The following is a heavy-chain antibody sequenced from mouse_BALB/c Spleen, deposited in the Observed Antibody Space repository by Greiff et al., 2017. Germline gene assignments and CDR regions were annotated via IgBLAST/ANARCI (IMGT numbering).Heavy chain of an antibody. V-gene: IGHV1-7*01. CDR2: INPSTGYT. Sequence: VQLQQSGAELAKPGASVKMSCKASGYTFTSYWMHWVKQRPGQGLEWIGYINPSTGYTEYNQKFKDKATLTADKSSSTAYMQFNSLTSEDSAVYYCARFPGGYAMDYWGQGTSVTVSS. J-gene: IGHJ4*01. CDR3: ARFPGGYAMDY. CDR1: GYTFTSYW.